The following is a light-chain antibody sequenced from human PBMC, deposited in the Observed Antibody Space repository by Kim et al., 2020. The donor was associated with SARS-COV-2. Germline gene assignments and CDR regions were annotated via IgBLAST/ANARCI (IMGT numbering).Light chain of an antibody. Sequence: SPGERATLTCRASQSVTSNLAWYQQKPGQAPRLLIYGASTRATDIPARFSGSGSGTEFTLTISSLQSEDFAIYYCRHYYNWPSWTFGQGTKVDIK. J-gene: IGKJ1*01. CDR3: RHYYNWPSWT. CDR2: GAS. V-gene: IGKV3-15*01. CDR1: QSVTSN.